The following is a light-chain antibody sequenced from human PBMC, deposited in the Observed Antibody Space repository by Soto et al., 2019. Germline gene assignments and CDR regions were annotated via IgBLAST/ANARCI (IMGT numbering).Light chain of an antibody. CDR2: DAS. CDR3: QQRSNWIT. Sequence: EIVLTQSPGTLSLSPGERATLSCRASQSVGSYLAWYQQKPGQAPRLLIYDASNRATGIPARFSGSGSGTDFTLTISSLEPEDFAVYYCQQRSNWITFGGGTKVDIK. J-gene: IGKJ4*01. CDR1: QSVGSY. V-gene: IGKV3-11*01.